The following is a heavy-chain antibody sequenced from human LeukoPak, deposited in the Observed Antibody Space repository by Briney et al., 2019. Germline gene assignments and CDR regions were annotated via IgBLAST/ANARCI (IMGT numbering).Heavy chain of an antibody. J-gene: IGHJ6*03. CDR3: ARVQGDAYYYYYMDV. CDR1: GFTFSSYG. V-gene: IGHV3-30*03. Sequence: GRSLRLSCAASGFTFSSYGMHWVRQAPGKGLEWVAVISYDGSNKYYADSVKGRFTISRDNSKNTLYLQMNSLRAEDTAVYYCARVQGDAYYYYYMDVWGKGTTVTVSS. CDR2: ISYDGSNK. D-gene: IGHD2-21*02.